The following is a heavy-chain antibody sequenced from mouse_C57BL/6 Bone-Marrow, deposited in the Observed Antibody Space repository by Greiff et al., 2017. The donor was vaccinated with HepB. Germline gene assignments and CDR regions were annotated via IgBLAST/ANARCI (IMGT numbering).Heavy chain of an antibody. CDR1: GYTFTSYG. CDR2: IYPRSGNT. CDR3: ARDPYYYGSDYAMDY. J-gene: IGHJ4*01. Sequence: VQLQQSGAELARPGASVKLSCKASGYTFTSYGISWVKQRTGQGLEWIGEIYPRSGNTYYNEKFTGKSTLTADKSSSTAYMGLRSLTSEDSAVYFCARDPYYYGSDYAMDYWGQGTSVTVSS. V-gene: IGHV1-81*01. D-gene: IGHD1-1*01.